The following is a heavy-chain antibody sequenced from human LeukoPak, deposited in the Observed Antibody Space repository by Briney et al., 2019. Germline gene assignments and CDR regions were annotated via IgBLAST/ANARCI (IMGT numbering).Heavy chain of an antibody. D-gene: IGHD2-21*02. V-gene: IGHV3-66*01. J-gene: IGHJ4*02. Sequence: GGSLRLSCAASGFTVSSNYMSWVRQAPGKGLEWVSVIYSGGSTYYADSVKGRFTISRDNSKNTLYLQMNSLRAEDTAVYYCARDGLAYCGGDCYSSYFDYWGQGTLVTVSS. CDR1: GFTVSSNY. CDR2: IYSGGST. CDR3: ARDGLAYCGGDCYSSYFDY.